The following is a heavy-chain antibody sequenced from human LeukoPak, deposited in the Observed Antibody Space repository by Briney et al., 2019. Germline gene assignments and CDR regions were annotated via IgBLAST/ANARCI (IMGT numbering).Heavy chain of an antibody. CDR3: ARDGEYCTSTGCYYPF. CDR1: GLTFSSYA. V-gene: IGHV3-23*01. D-gene: IGHD2-2*01. CDR2: ICGSGGST. J-gene: IGHJ4*02. Sequence: GGSLRLSCAASGLTFSSYALSWVRQAPGEGLEWVSAICGSGGSTYYADSVKGRFTISRDNSKNTLYLQMNSLRAEDTAVYYCARDGEYCTSTGCYYPFWGQGTLVTVSS.